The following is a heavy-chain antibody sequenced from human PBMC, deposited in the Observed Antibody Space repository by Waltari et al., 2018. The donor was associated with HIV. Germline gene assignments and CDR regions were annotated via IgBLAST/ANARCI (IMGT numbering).Heavy chain of an antibody. CDR2: ISYDRGSE. D-gene: IGHD1-26*01. V-gene: IGHV3-30*04. CDR3: AVEYRLPVGAMYGGVSLDY. CDR1: RFNCSSFA. J-gene: IGHJ4*02. Sequence: QVHLVESGGGVAQPGRSLRLSCAASRFNCSSFAMHWVRQAAGRVLGVLSGISYDRGSEYYAAYVRARFTISIENSEITLYLHMYSLRAEDVAVFVCAVEYRLPVGAMYGGVSLDYWGQGTLVTVSS.